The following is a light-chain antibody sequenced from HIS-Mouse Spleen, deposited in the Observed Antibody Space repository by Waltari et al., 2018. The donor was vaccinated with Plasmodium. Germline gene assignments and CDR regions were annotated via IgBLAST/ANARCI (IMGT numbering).Light chain of an antibody. CDR3: SSYAGSNNLV. Sequence: QSALTQPPSASGSPGQSVTISCTGTRSAVGGYHLFSWYQQHPGKAPKLMIYEVSKRPSGVPDRFSGSKSGNTASLTVSGLQAEDEADYYCSSYAGSNNLVFGGGTKLTVL. CDR2: EVS. CDR1: RSAVGGYHL. J-gene: IGLJ2*01. V-gene: IGLV2-8*01.